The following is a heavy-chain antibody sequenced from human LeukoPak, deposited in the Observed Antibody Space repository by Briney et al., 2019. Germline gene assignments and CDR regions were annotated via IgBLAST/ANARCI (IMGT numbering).Heavy chain of an antibody. V-gene: IGHV2-70*04. Sequence: SGPALVHPPPPLTLTCTFSGFSLSTSGMRVSWIRQPPGKALEWLARIGWDDDKFYRTSLKTRLTISKDTSKNQVVLTMTNMDPVDTATYYCARMAYSGNYWTSFDYWGQGTLVTVSS. CDR2: IGWDDDK. J-gene: IGHJ4*02. CDR3: ARMAYSGNYWTSFDY. D-gene: IGHD1-26*01. CDR1: GFSLSTSGMR.